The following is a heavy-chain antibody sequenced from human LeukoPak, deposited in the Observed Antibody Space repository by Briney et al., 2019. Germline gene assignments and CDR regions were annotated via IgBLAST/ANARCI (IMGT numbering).Heavy chain of an antibody. D-gene: IGHD6-13*01. CDR1: SGSFSGYY. J-gene: IGHJ5*02. CDR3: ARGPHGYSSSWYRPSYNWFDP. V-gene: IGHV4-34*01. CDR2: INHSGST. Sequence: SETLSLTCAVYSGSFSGYYWSWIRQPPGKGLEWIGEINHSGSTNYNPSLKSRVTISVDTSKNQFSLKLSSVTAADTAVYYCARGPHGYSSSWYRPSYNWFDPWGQGTLVTVSS.